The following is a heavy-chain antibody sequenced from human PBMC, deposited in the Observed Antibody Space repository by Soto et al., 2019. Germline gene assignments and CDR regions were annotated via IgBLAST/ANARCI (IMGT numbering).Heavy chain of an antibody. J-gene: IGHJ5*02. CDR2: INHSGST. V-gene: IGHV4-34*01. CDR3: ARYISSTGRLKPNWFDP. CDR1: GGSGGSFSGYY. Sequence: SETLSLTCAVYGGSGGSFSGYYWSWIRQPPGKGLEWIGEINHSGSTNYNPSLKSRVTISVDTSKNQFSLKLSSVTAADTAVYYCARYISSTGRLKPNWFDPWGQGTLVTVSS. D-gene: IGHD3-3*02.